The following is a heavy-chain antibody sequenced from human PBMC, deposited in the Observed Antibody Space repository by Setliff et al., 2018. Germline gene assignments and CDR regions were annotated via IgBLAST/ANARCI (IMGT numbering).Heavy chain of an antibody. V-gene: IGHV3-23*01. CDR1: GFTITSRA. CDR3: AKDHPSSGWPTFDY. J-gene: IGHJ4*02. D-gene: IGHD6-19*01. CDR2: INNRGNK. Sequence: GALRLSCAASGFTITSRAMSWVRQAPGKGLEWVSSINNRGNKYYPDSVRGRFTVSTDTSTNTLYLQMNNLRAEDTAIYYCAKDHPSSGWPTFDYWGQGTLVTVSS.